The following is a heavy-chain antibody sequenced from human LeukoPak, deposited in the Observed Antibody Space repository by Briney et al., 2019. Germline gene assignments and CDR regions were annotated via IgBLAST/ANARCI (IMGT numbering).Heavy chain of an antibody. Sequence: GGPLRLSCAASGFTFSSYAIHWVRQAPAKGLEWVAFMRFDGSNKYYTDSVKGRFTISRDNSKNTLYLQMNSLRAEDTAVYYCAKGNERSWAPDWFQHWGQGTLVTVSS. CDR3: AKGNERSWAPDWFQH. D-gene: IGHD1-1*01. CDR2: MRFDGSNK. V-gene: IGHV3-30*02. CDR1: GFTFSSYA. J-gene: IGHJ1*01.